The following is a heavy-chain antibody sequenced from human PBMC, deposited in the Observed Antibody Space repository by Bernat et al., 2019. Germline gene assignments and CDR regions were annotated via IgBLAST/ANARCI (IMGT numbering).Heavy chain of an antibody. J-gene: IGHJ5*01. CDR1: GYTFTSYG. CDR3: ARSAVLLWGGCLSGALFDS. CDR2: ISAYNGNT. D-gene: IGHD3-10*01. Sequence: QVQLVQSGAEVKKPGASVKVSCKASGYTFTSYGISWVRQAPVQGLEWMGWISAYNGNTNYAQKLQGRVTMTTDTSTSTAYMELRSLRSDDTAVYYCARSAVLLWGGCLSGALFDSWGQGTLVTGSS. V-gene: IGHV1-18*04.